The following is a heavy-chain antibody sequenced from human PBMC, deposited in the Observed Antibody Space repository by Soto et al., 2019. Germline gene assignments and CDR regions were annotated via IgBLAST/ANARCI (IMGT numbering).Heavy chain of an antibody. Sequence: QVQLQQWGAGLLKPSETLSLTCAVYGGSFSGYYWSWIRQPPGKGMEWIGEINHSGSTNYNPSLKSRVTISVDTSKNQCSLKLSSVTAADTAVYYCARGLRSFIRLVYWFDPWGQGTLVTVSS. J-gene: IGHJ5*02. CDR2: INHSGST. D-gene: IGHD6-19*01. CDR1: GGSFSGYY. CDR3: ARGLRSFIRLVYWFDP. V-gene: IGHV4-34*01.